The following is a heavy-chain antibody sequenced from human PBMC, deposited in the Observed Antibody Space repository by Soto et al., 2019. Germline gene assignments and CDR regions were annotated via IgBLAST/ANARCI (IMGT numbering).Heavy chain of an antibody. V-gene: IGHV3-53*01. CDR1: GFDVGHNS. CDR3: ARPKRSGYDRGDSYYHTLDV. D-gene: IGHD3-3*01. CDR2: TSPDGTT. J-gene: IGHJ6*02. Sequence: EVQLVESGGGLIQPGGSLRLSCVSGFDVGHNSMSWVRQAPGRGLEWVSFTSPDGTTIYADSVKGRFTISVDNPRNTLYFQMDSLRAEDKALYYCARPKRSGYDRGDSYYHTLDVWGHGTTVTVS.